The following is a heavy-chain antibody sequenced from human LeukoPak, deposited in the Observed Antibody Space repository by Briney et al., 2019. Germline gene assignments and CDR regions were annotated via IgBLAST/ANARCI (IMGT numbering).Heavy chain of an antibody. CDR3: ARDYRYDYDWGSYRYRLDY. D-gene: IGHD3-16*02. J-gene: IGHJ4*02. V-gene: IGHV3-11*01. CDR1: GFTFSDYY. Sequence: GGSLRLSCAASGFTFSDYYMSWIRQAPGKGLEWVSYISSSGSTIYYADSVKGRFTISRDNAKNSLYLQMNSLRAEDAAVYYCARDYRYDYDWGSYRYRLDYWGQGTLVTVSS. CDR2: ISSSGSTI.